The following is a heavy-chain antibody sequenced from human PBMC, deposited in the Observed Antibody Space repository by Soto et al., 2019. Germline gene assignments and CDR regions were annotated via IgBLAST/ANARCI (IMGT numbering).Heavy chain of an antibody. V-gene: IGHV4-4*07. CDR1: GASISGFY. D-gene: IGHD1-1*01. CDR2: IYATGTT. Sequence: QVQLQESGPGLVKPSETLSLTCTVSGASISGFYWSWIRKSAGKALEWLGRIYATGTTDYNPSLKSRVMKSVDTSKKQFSVKLRSVTDADTAVYYCVRDGTKTLRDWFDTWGQGISVTVSS. J-gene: IGHJ5*02. CDR3: VRDGTKTLRDWFDT.